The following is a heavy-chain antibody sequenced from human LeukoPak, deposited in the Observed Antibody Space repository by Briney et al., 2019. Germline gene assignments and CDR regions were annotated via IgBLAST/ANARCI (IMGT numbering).Heavy chain of an antibody. V-gene: IGHV4-34*01. Sequence: PSEPLPLTCAFYVGSFRVYYWGWIRQPPGKGLGGIGEFNQIGSPNYNPPLKIRVSISEDTSKNQFSLKLRSMTAADTAVYYCAESMSQGQGSVTMVRGRELDYWGQGTLVTVSS. CDR1: VGSFRVYY. CDR3: AESMSQGQGSVTMVRGRELDY. CDR2: FNQIGSP. D-gene: IGHD3-10*01. J-gene: IGHJ4*02.